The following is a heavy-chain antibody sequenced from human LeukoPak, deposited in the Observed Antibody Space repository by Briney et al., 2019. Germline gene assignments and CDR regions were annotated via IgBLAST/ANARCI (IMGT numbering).Heavy chain of an antibody. V-gene: IGHV3-21*01. J-gene: IGHJ3*02. CDR1: GFTFSSYS. CDR2: ISSSTSYI. Sequence: GGSLRLPCAASGFTFSSYSMNWVRQAPGKGLEWVSSISSSTSYIYYADSVKGRFTISRDNAKNSLYLQMNSLRAEDTAVYYCARNRSPGGGYSYGYDAFDIWGQGTMVTVSS. D-gene: IGHD5-18*01. CDR3: ARNRSPGGGYSYGYDAFDI.